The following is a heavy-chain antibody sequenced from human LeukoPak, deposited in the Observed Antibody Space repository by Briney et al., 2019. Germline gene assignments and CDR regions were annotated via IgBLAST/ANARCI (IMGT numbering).Heavy chain of an antibody. J-gene: IGHJ4*02. V-gene: IGHV3-21*01. CDR3: AGDEVGAHFDY. D-gene: IGHD1-26*01. CDR1: GFTFSSYS. CDR2: ISSSSSYI. Sequence: GGSLRLSCAASGFTFSSYSMNWVRQAPGKGLEWVSSISSSSSYIYYADSVKGRFTISRDNAKNSLYLQMNSLRAEDTAVYYCAGDEVGAHFDYWGQGTLVTVSS.